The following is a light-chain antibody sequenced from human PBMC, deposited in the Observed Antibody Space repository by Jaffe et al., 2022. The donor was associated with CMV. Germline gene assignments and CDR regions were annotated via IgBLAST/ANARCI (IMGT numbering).Light chain of an antibody. V-gene: IGLV2-14*03. CDR2: DVS. CDR1: DSDVGAYNY. J-gene: IGLJ1*01. Sequence: QSALTQPASMSGSPGQSITISCTGTDSDVGAYNYVSWYQQHPGKAPKVIIYDVSNRPSGVSNRFSGSKSGNTASLIISGLQAEDEADYYCSSYTQSRLYVFGTGTEVTVL. CDR3: SSYTQSRLYV.